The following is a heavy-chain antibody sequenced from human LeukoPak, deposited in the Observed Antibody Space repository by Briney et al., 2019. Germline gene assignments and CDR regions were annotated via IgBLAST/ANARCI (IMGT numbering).Heavy chain of an antibody. Sequence: GGSLRLSCAASGVTLSSFAMSWARQAPGKGLEWVSGISSSGSGDNTYYADSVKGRFTISRDNSKNTLYLQMNSLRAEDTAVYYCAAKGTGTTPFWGQGILVTVSS. CDR1: GVTLSSFA. D-gene: IGHD1-7*01. V-gene: IGHV3-23*01. CDR2: ISSSGSGDNT. CDR3: AAKGTGTTPF. J-gene: IGHJ4*02.